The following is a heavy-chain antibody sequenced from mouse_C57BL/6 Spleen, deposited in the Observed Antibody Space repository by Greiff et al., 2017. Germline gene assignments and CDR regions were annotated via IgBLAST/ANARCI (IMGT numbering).Heavy chain of an antibody. Sequence: EVQGVESGGGLVQPKGSLKLSCAASGFTFNTYAMHWVRQAPGKGLEWVARIRSKSSNYATYYADSVKDRFTISRDDSQSMLYLQMNNLKTEDTAMYYCVREGLTGTWAWFAYWGQGTLVTVSA. CDR2: IRSKSSNYAT. J-gene: IGHJ3*01. CDR3: VREGLTGTWAWFAY. D-gene: IGHD4-1*01. V-gene: IGHV10-3*01. CDR1: GFTFNTYA.